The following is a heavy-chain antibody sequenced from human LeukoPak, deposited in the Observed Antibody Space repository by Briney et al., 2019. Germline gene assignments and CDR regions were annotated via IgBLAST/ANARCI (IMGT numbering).Heavy chain of an antibody. CDR3: ARAKVPVVVTAIPDY. V-gene: IGHV3-21*01. Sequence: AGGSLRLSCAASGFTFSSYSMNWVRQAPGKGLEWVSSISSSSSYIYYADSVKGRFTISRDNAKNSLYLQMNSLRAEDTAVYYCARAKVPVVVTAIPDYWGQGTLVTVSS. CDR1: GFTFSSYS. CDR2: ISSSSSYI. D-gene: IGHD2-21*02. J-gene: IGHJ4*02.